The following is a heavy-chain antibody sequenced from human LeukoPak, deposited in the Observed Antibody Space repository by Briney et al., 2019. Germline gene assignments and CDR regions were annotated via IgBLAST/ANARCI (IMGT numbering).Heavy chain of an antibody. Sequence: GSLSLSCAGSGFTFSLYWMHWVRQGPGKGLMWVSRLNEDGTTADYADSVKGRFTMSRDNAKGKVFLEMRSLTVEDTAMYFCVRERIYYSDLAYKERENFDPWGRGTLVTVSS. CDR1: GFTFSLYW. CDR3: VRERIYYSDLAYKERENFDP. V-gene: IGHV3-74*01. CDR2: LNEDGTTA. D-gene: IGHD1-26*01. J-gene: IGHJ5*02.